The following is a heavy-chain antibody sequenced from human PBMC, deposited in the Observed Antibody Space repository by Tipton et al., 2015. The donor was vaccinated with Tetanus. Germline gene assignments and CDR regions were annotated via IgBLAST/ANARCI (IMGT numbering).Heavy chain of an antibody. CDR1: GDSISSSEYY. D-gene: IGHD2-15*01. CDR2: VYYDGSA. Sequence: TLSLTCTVSGDSISSSEYYWGWIRQPPGEGLEWIASVYYDGSAYTNPSLKSRIAISIDTSGSQFSLKVHSVTAVDTAFYYCTRHVVVAVPRWFDPWGQGTLVTVSS. CDR3: TRHVVVAVPRWFDP. V-gene: IGHV4-39*01. J-gene: IGHJ5*02.